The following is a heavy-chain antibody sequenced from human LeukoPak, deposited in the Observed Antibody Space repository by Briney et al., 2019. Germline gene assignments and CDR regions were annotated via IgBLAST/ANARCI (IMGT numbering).Heavy chain of an antibody. V-gene: IGHV3-21*01. CDR1: GFTFSSYG. J-gene: IGHJ6*02. CDR2: ISSSSSHI. D-gene: IGHD5-24*01. CDR3: ATAAYNYYYYGMDV. Sequence: PGRSLRLSCAASGFTFSSYGMHWVRQAPGKGLEWVSSISSSSSHIYFADSLKGRFTISRDNAKKLLYLQMNSLRAEDTAVYYCATAAYNYYYYGMDVWGQGTTVTVSS.